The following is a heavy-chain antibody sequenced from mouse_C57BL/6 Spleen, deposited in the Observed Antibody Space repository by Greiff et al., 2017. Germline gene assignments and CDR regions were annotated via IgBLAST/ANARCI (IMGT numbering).Heavy chain of an antibody. CDR2: INPSSGYT. V-gene: IGHV1-4*01. D-gene: IGHD1-1*01. J-gene: IGHJ4*01. CDR1: GYTFTSYT. CDR3: ARKTTGAMDY. Sequence: VQLQQSGAELARPGASVKMSCKASGYTFTSYTMHWVKQRPGQGLEWIGYINPSSGYTKYNQKFKDKATLTADTSSSTAYMQLSSLTSEDSAVYYCARKTTGAMDYWGQGTSVTVSS.